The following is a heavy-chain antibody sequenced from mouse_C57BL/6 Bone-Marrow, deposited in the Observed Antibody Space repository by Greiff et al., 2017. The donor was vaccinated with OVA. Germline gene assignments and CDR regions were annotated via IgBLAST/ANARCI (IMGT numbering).Heavy chain of an antibody. CDR1: GYSFTDYN. CDR2: INPNYGTT. CDR3: AESLYDSNLAWFAY. J-gene: IGHJ3*01. V-gene: IGHV1-39*01. Sequence: VQLKQSGPELVKPGASVKISCKASGYSFTDYNMNWVKQSNGKSLEWIGVINPNYGTTSYNQKFKGKATLTVDQSSSTAYMQLNSLTSEDSAVYYCAESLYDSNLAWFAYWGQGTLVTVSA. D-gene: IGHD2-5*01.